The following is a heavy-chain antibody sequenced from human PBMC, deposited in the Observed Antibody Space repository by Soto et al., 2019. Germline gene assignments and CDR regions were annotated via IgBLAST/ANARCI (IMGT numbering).Heavy chain of an antibody. J-gene: IGHJ3*02. D-gene: IGHD3-9*01. CDR3: AREQVNYDILTGYYKGAFDI. Sequence: SVKVSCEASAYTFTGYYMHWVRQAPGQGLEWMGWINPNSGGTNYAQKFQGWVTMTRDTSISTAYMELSRLRSDDTAVYYCAREQVNYDILTGYYKGAFDIWGQGTMVTGSS. CDR2: INPNSGGT. CDR1: AYTFTGYY. V-gene: IGHV1-2*04.